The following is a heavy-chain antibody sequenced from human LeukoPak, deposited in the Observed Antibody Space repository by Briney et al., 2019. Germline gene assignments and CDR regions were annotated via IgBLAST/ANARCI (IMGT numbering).Heavy chain of an antibody. CDR3: AKGSVTAADGLCSHYFDY. V-gene: IGHV3-23*01. CDR2: ISGSGGNK. D-gene: IGHD6-13*01. CDR1: GFTFSTYA. Sequence: GGSLRLSCAGSGFTFSTYAMSWVRQAPGKGLEWVSVISGSGGNKYQADSVKGRFAISRDNSRNTLYLQMSSLRAEDTAVYYCAKGSVTAADGLCSHYFDYWGQGTLVTVSS. J-gene: IGHJ4*02.